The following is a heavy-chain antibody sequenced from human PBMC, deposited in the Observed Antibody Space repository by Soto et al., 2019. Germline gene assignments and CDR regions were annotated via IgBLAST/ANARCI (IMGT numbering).Heavy chain of an antibody. CDR2: IKSKTDGGTT. D-gene: IGHD3-10*01. J-gene: IGHJ6*02. CDR1: GFTFSNAW. Sequence: LSCAASGFTFSNAWMSWVRQAPGKGLEWVGRIKSKTDGGTTDYAAPVKGRFTISRDDSKNTLYLQMNSLKTEDTAVYYCTTDPPMVPHYYYGMDVWGQGTTVTVSS. V-gene: IGHV3-15*01. CDR3: TTDPPMVPHYYYGMDV.